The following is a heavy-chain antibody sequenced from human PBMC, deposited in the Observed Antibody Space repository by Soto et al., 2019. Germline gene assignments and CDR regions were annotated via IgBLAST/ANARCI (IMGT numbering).Heavy chain of an antibody. D-gene: IGHD4-17*01. CDR3: ATTVTTILYFDY. V-gene: IGHV4-39*01. CDR2: IYYSGST. CDR1: DGSISSSSYY. J-gene: IGHJ4*02. Sequence: PSETLSLTCTASDGSISSSSYYWGWVRQPPGKGLEWIGSIYYSGSTYYNPSLKSRVTVSGDTSKNQFSLKLSSVTAADTAVYYCATTVTTILYFDYWGQGILVTVSS.